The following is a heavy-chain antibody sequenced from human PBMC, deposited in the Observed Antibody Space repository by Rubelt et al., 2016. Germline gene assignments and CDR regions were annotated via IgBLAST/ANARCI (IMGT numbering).Heavy chain of an antibody. CDR2: ISYSGTT. J-gene: IGHJ6*02. CDR1: DASISSYY. D-gene: IGHD3-10*01. Sequence: QEPLQESGPGLVKPSETLSLTCTVSDASISSYYWSWIRQPPGKGLEWIGYISYSGTTNYNPSLKSRVTISVETSKNQFYRNVGSGTAADTAVYHGARAGGGFASGPDYYGMDVWGRGTTVIVSS. CDR3: ARAGGGFASGPDYYGMDV. V-gene: IGHV4-59*01.